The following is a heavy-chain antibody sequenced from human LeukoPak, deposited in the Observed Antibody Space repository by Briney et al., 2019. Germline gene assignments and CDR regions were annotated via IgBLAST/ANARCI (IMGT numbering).Heavy chain of an antibody. CDR2: INHSGST. D-gene: IGHD1-7*01. CDR1: GGPFSGYY. J-gene: IGHJ5*02. Sequence: SETLSLTCAVYGGPFSGYYWSWIRQPPGKGLEWIGEINHSGSTNYNPSLKSQVTISVDTSKNQFSLKLSSVTAADTAVYYCARTDWNYRVDPWGQGTLVTVSS. V-gene: IGHV4-34*01. CDR3: ARTDWNYRVDP.